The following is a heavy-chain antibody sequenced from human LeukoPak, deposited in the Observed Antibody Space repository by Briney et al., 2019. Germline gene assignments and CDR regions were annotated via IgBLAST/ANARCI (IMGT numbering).Heavy chain of an antibody. CDR1: GDSVSSNGAS. J-gene: IGHJ4*02. Sequence: SQTLSLTCAISGDSVSSNGASWNWIRQSPSRGLEWLGRTYYRSKWNNDYALSVKSRIAVNPDTSKNQFSLQLNSVSPEDTAVYYCARSRGAIVDYWGQGTLVAVSS. V-gene: IGHV6-1*01. CDR2: TYYRSKWNN. CDR3: ARSRGAIVDY.